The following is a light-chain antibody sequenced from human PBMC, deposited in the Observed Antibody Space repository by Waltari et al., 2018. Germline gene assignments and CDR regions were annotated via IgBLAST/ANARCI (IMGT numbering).Light chain of an antibody. Sequence: QSALTQPPSASGSPGHSVSISCTGTSSDIGGYNYVSWYQQHPGKAPKLLIYEVTKRPSGVPDRFSASKSANTASLTVSGLQAEDEADYYGSSYAGINYVAFGGGTKLTVL. V-gene: IGLV2-8*01. CDR1: SSDIGGYNY. CDR2: EVT. J-gene: IGLJ2*01. CDR3: SSYAGINYVA.